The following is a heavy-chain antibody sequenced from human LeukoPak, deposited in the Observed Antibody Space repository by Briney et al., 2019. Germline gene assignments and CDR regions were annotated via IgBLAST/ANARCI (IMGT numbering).Heavy chain of an antibody. CDR2: ISSDSSTI. J-gene: IGHJ4*01. Sequence: PGGSLRLSCAASGFTFTKYNINWVRQAPGKGLEWVSYISSDSSTIYYADSVKGRFTISRDNAKNSLYLQMNSLRDEDTAVYYCAKYDSGSYSNFDYWGQGTLVTVSS. V-gene: IGHV3-48*02. CDR1: GFTFTKYN. D-gene: IGHD1-26*01. CDR3: AKYDSGSYSNFDY.